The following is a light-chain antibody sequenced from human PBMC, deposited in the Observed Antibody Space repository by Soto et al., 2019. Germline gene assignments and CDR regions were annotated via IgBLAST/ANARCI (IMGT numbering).Light chain of an antibody. CDR2: TNN. CDR3: AAWDDSLSAWV. Sequence: QSVLTQPPSASGTPGQSVTISCSGSSSNIGSNYVYWYQQLPGTAPRLLIYTNNQRPSGVPDRFSSSKSGTSASLVISGLRSEDEADYYCAAWDDSLSAWVFGGGTQLTVL. CDR1: SSNIGSNY. V-gene: IGLV1-47*02. J-gene: IGLJ3*02.